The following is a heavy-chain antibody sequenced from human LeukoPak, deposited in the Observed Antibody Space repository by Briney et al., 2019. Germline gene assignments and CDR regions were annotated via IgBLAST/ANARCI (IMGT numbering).Heavy chain of an antibody. D-gene: IGHD3-3*01. V-gene: IGHV1-8*01. CDR1: GYTFTSYD. Sequence: ASVKVSCKASGYTFTSYDINWVRQATGQGLGWMGWMNPNSGNTGYAQKFQGRVTMTRNTSISTAYMELSSLRSEDTAVYYCARAPFLEWLLYENAFDIWGQGTTVTVSS. CDR3: ARAPFLEWLLYENAFDI. J-gene: IGHJ3*02. CDR2: MNPNSGNT.